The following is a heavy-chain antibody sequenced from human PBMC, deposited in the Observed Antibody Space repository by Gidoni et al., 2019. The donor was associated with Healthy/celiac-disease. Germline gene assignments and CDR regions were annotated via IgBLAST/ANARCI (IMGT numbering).Heavy chain of an antibody. Sequence: EVQLVESGGGLVQPGGSLRLSCAASGFTFSSYEMKWVRQAPGKGLEWVSYISSSGSTIYYADSVKGRCTISRDNAKNSLYLQMNSLRAEDTAVYYCARDSQWVGARANFDYWGQGTLVTVSS. CDR2: ISSSGSTI. V-gene: IGHV3-48*03. D-gene: IGHD1-26*01. J-gene: IGHJ4*02. CDR3: ARDSQWVGARANFDY. CDR1: GFTFSSYE.